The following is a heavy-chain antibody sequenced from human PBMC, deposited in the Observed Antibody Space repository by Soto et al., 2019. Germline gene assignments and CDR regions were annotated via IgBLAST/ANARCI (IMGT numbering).Heavy chain of an antibody. D-gene: IGHD3-22*01. J-gene: IGHJ4*02. V-gene: IGHV3-21*01. CDR1: GLSFSSYS. Sequence: WGSLRLSCAASGLSFSSYSMNWFRQAPGKGLEWVSSISSSSSYIYYADSVKGRFTISRDNAKNSLYLQMNSLRAENTAVYYCARGYYYDSSGPYDYWGQGTLVTVSS. CDR3: ARGYYYDSSGPYDY. CDR2: ISSSSSYI.